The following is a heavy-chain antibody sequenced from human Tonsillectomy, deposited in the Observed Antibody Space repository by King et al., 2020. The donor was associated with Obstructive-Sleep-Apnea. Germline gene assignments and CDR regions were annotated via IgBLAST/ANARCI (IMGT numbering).Heavy chain of an antibody. CDR3: ARSGGYYYGAPDS. Sequence: QLQESGPGLVKPSGTLSLTCAVSGGSISSSNWWSWVRQPPGKGLEWIGQIYHSGSTNYNPSHTSRVTISLDKSKNQFSLKLRSVTAADTAVYYCARSGGYYYGAPDSWGQGTLVTVSS. V-gene: IGHV4-4*02. CDR2: IYHSGST. J-gene: IGHJ4*02. CDR1: GGSISSSNW. D-gene: IGHD3-22*01.